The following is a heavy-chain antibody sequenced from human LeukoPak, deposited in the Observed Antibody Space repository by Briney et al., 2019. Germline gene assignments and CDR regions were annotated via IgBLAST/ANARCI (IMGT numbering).Heavy chain of an antibody. CDR2: IWYDGSNK. D-gene: IGHD3-22*01. V-gene: IGHV3-33*01. J-gene: IGHJ3*02. CDR1: GFNFFTYG. CDR3: ARVYDISAYYFHAFDI. Sequence: PGRSLRPSCAASGFNFFTYGMHWVRQAPGKGLEWVAVIWYDGSNKYYADSVKGRFTISRDNSKSTLSLQMNSLRAEDTAVYYCARVYDISAYYFHAFDIWGQGTMVTVSS.